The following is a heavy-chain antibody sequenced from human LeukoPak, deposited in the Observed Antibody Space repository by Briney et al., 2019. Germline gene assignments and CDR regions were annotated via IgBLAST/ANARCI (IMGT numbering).Heavy chain of an antibody. CDR1: GGSISSYY. CDR2: IYTSGST. D-gene: IGHD6-19*01. V-gene: IGHV4-4*07. CDR3: ARSKIAVADYYFDY. Sequence: SETLSLTCTVSGGSISSYYWSWIRQPAGKGLEWIGRIYTSGSTNYNPSLKSRVTMPVDTSKNQFSLKLSSVTAADTAVYYCARSKIAVADYYFDYWGQGTLVTVSS. J-gene: IGHJ4*02.